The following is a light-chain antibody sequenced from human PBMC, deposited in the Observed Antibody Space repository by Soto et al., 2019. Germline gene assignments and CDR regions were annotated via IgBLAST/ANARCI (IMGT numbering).Light chain of an antibody. CDR1: QDISNS. Sequence: DVQMTQSPSSLSASVGDRVTITCQASQDISNSLNWYQQRPGKAPKLLIYDASNLETGVPSRFSGSGSGTDFSVTLSSLQPEDIATYYCQQYDNLPLTFGGGTKVEFK. CDR2: DAS. CDR3: QQYDNLPLT. J-gene: IGKJ4*01. V-gene: IGKV1-33*01.